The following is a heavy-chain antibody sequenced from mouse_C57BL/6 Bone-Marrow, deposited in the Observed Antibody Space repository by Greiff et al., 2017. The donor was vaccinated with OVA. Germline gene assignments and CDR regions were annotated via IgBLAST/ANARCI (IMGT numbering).Heavy chain of an antibody. D-gene: IGHD4-1*01. CDR2: INPGSGGT. V-gene: IGHV1-54*01. Sequence: QVQLQQSGAELVRPGTSVKVSCKASGYAFTNYLIEWVKQRPGQGLEWIGVINPGSGGTNYNEKFKGKATLTADKSSSTAYMQLSSLTSEDSAVDFCARYWDRYAMDYWGQGTSVTVSS. J-gene: IGHJ4*01. CDR1: GYAFTNYL. CDR3: ARYWDRYAMDY.